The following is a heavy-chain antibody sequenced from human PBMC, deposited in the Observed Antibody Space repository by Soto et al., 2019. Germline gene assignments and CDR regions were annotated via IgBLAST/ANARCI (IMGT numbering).Heavy chain of an antibody. Sequence: PGGSLRLSCTASGFTFGDYAMSWFRQAPGKGLEWVGFIRGKAYGGTTEYAASVKGRFTISRDDSKSIAYLQMNSLKTEDTAVYYCTRSKYDFWSGYNPVCAFDIWGQGTMVTVSS. D-gene: IGHD3-3*01. J-gene: IGHJ3*02. V-gene: IGHV3-49*03. CDR2: IRGKAYGGTT. CDR1: GFTFGDYA. CDR3: TRSKYDFWSGYNPVCAFDI.